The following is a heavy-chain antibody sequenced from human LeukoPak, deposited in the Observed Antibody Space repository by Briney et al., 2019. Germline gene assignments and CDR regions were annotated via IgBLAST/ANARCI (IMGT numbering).Heavy chain of an antibody. D-gene: IGHD2-2*01. V-gene: IGHV4-59*12. J-gene: IGHJ6*02. CDR2: IYYSGST. Sequence: PSETLSLTCTVSGGSISSYYWSWIRQPPGKGLEWIGYIYYSGSTNYNPSLKSRVTISVDTSKNQFSLKLSSVTAADTAVYYCARVALVPAAIYYGMDVWGQGTTVTVSS. CDR3: ARVALVPAAIYYGMDV. CDR1: GGSISSYY.